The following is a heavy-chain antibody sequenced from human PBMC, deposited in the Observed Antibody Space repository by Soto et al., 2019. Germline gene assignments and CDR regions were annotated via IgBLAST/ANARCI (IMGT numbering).Heavy chain of an antibody. J-gene: IGHJ4*02. D-gene: IGHD3-3*01. CDR2: ISWNSGSI. V-gene: IGHV3-9*01. Sequence: GGSLRLSCAASGFTFDDYAMHWVRQAPGKGLEWVSGISWNSGSIGYADSVKGRFTISRDNAKNSLYLQMNSLRAEDTALYYRAKEGKRPYDFWSGYPYYFDYWGQGTLVTVSS. CDR1: GFTFDDYA. CDR3: AKEGKRPYDFWSGYPYYFDY.